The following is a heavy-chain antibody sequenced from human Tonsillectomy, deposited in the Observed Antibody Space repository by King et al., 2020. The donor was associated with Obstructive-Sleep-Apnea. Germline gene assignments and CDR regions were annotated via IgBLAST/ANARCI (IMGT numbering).Heavy chain of an antibody. CDR3: ARDGPTLTTSWLGNWVDP. V-gene: IGHV4-39*07. D-gene: IGHD4-11*01. CDR1: GGSISSSSYY. J-gene: IGHJ5*02. Sequence: VQLQESGPGLVKPSETLSLTCTVSGGSISSSSYYWGWIRQPPGKGLEWIGSIYYSGSTYYNPSLKSRVTISVDTSKNQFSLKLSSVTAADTAVYYCARDGPTLTTSWLGNWVDPWGQRTLVTVSS. CDR2: IYYSGST.